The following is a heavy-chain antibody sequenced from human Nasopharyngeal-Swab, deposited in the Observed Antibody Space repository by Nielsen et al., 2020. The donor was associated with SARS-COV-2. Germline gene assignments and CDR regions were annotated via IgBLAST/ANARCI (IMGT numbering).Heavy chain of an antibody. D-gene: IGHD2-21*01. Sequence: GVLKISCAASGFIFSDYSMNWVRQAPGKGLEWISYIRGSNDIYYADSVKGRFTISRDHAKNSLYLQMSSLRVEDTAVYYCARDRDWAFDVWGQGAVVTVSS. J-gene: IGHJ3*01. CDR2: IRGSNDI. V-gene: IGHV3-69-1*01. CDR1: GFIFSDYS. CDR3: ARDRDWAFDV.